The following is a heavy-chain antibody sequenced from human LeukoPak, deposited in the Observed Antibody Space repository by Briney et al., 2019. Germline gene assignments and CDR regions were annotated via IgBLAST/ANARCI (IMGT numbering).Heavy chain of an antibody. CDR3: ARVDYFES. V-gene: IGHV3-48*02. J-gene: IGHJ4*02. CDR2: ISSSSGTI. CDR1: GXTFSSYS. Sequence: QRGGSLRLSFVGSGXTFSSYSMSWVRQAPGKGLEWLSYISSSSGTIYYADSVKGRFTISRDNAKNSLYLQMNSLTDEDTAVYYCARVDYFESWGQGTLVTVSS.